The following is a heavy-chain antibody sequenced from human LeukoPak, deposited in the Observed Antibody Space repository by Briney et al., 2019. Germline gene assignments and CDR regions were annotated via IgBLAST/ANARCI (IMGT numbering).Heavy chain of an antibody. CDR1: GGSIGSFY. J-gene: IGHJ3*02. Sequence: SETLSLTCTVSGGSIGSFYWSWIRQPPGKGLEWIGYIYYSGSTNYNPSLKSRVTISVDTSKNQFSLKLSSVTAADTAVYYCARDGETTDAFDIWGQGTMVTVSS. CDR2: IYYSGST. V-gene: IGHV4-59*01. CDR3: ARDGETTDAFDI. D-gene: IGHD4-17*01.